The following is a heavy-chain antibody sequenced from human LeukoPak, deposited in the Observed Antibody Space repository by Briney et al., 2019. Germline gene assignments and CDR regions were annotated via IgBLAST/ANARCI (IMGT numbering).Heavy chain of an antibody. CDR3: ASLSGHLVTSCCY. CDR2: ISYDGSNK. J-gene: IGHJ4*02. Sequence: PGGSLRLSCAASGFTFSSYAMHWVRQAPGKGLEWVAVISYDGSNKYYADSVKGRFTISRDNSKNTLYLQMNSLRAEDTAVYYCASLSGHLVTSCCYWGQGTLVTVSS. V-gene: IGHV3-30-3*01. D-gene: IGHD2-15*01. CDR1: GFTFSSYA.